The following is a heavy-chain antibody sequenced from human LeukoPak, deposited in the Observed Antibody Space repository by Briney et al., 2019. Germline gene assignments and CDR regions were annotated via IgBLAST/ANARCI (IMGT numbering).Heavy chain of an antibody. V-gene: IGHV3-23*01. CDR2: ISGNGGGT. Sequence: GRCRSLSWVVSRLRSGSYLMSWVRPAPGRWLEWVSTISGNGGGTFYTGFVKGPFTISRDHSKNTMYLQADCLIAAHRSLYYWARRLCSGGICSSIDDWGQGALVTV. CDR3: ARRLCSGGICSSIDD. J-gene: IGHJ4*02. D-gene: IGHD2-15*01. CDR1: RLRSGSYL.